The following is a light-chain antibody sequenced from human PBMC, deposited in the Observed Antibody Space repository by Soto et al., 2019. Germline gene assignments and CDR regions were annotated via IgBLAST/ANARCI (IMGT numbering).Light chain of an antibody. CDR3: QQYNNWPPADT. CDR1: PSVSSN. CDR2: GAS. V-gene: IGKV3-15*01. J-gene: IGKJ2*01. Sequence: EIVMTQSPATLSVSPGERATLSCRASPSVSSNLAWYQQKPGQAPRLLIYGASTRATGIPARFSGSGSGTEFTLTISSLQSEDFAVYYCQQYNNWPPADTFVQGTKLEIK.